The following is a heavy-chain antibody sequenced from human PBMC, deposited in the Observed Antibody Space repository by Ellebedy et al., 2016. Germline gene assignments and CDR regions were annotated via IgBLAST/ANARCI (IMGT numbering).Heavy chain of an antibody. J-gene: IGHJ4*02. CDR1: GFTFSSYG. CDR2: ISYDGSNK. V-gene: IGHV3-30*03. CDR3: ARDGRY. Sequence: GESLKISXAASGFTFSSYGMHWVRQAPGKGLEWVAVISYDGSNKYYADSVKARFTISRDNSKNTLYLQMNSLRAEDTAVYYCARDGRYWGQGTLVTVSS.